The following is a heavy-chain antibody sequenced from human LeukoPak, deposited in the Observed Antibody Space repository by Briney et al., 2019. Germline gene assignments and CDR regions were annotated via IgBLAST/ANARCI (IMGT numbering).Heavy chain of an antibody. V-gene: IGHV4-34*01. Sequence: SQTLSLTCPVYGGSFSGYYWSWIRQPPGKGLEWIGEINHSGSTNYNPSLKSQVTIPVDTSKNQFSLKLSSVTAADTPVYSCPRTVYDFWSGYVDVWGKGTTVTVSS. J-gene: IGHJ6*04. CDR2: INHSGST. D-gene: IGHD3-3*01. CDR3: PRTVYDFWSGYVDV. CDR1: GGSFSGYY.